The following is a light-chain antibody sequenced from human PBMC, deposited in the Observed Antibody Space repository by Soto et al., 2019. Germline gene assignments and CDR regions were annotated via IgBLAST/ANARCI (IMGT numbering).Light chain of an antibody. CDR2: AVS. V-gene: IGLV2-14*01. CDR1: SSDVGGYNH. J-gene: IGLJ2*01. Sequence: QSALTQPASVSGSPGQSITISCTGTSSDVGGYNHVSWYQHSPGKAPKLILFAVSDRPSGVSHRFSGSKSGNTASLTISGLQAEDEADYYCCSYTRLSPVVFGGGTKLTVL. CDR3: CSYTRLSPVV.